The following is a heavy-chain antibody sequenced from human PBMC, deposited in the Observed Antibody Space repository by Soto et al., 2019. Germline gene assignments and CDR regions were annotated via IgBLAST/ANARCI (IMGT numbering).Heavy chain of an antibody. CDR1: GGSISIGGYY. J-gene: IGHJ4*02. Sequence: QVQLQESGPGLVKPSQPLSLTCTVSGGSISIGGYYWSWIRQNPEKGLEWIGYIYYSGSTYYNPSLKSRITISVDTSKTQFSLKLNSVTAADTAVYYCARRASSGRDPFYFDYWGQGSLVTVSS. CDR2: IYYSGST. D-gene: IGHD6-6*01. CDR3: ARRASSGRDPFYFDY. V-gene: IGHV4-31*03.